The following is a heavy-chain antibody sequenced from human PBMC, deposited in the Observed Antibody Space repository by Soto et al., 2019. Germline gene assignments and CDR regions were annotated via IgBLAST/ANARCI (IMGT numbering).Heavy chain of an antibody. J-gene: IGHJ6*02. CDR2: IDWDDDK. CDR1: GFSLSTSGMR. D-gene: IGHD6-19*01. V-gene: IGHV2-70*04. Sequence: GSGPTLVNPTQTLTLTCTFSGFSLSTSGMRVSWIRQPPGKALEWLARIDWDDDKFYSTSLKTRLTISKDTSKNQVVLTMTNMDPVDTATYYCAREAVAGTYYGMDVWGQGTTVTVS. CDR3: AREAVAGTYYGMDV.